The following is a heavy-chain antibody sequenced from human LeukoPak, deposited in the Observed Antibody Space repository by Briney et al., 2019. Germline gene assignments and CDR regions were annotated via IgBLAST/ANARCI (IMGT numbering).Heavy chain of an antibody. CDR1: GYTFTSYD. J-gene: IGHJ6*03. V-gene: IGHV1-8*03. Sequence: GASVKVSCKASGYTFTSYDINWVRQATGQGLEWMGWMNPNSGNTGYAQKFQGRVTITRDNSKRTAYMELSSLRSEDTGVYYCARIPGRLRADYYYYCMDVWGKGTTVTVSS. CDR2: MNPNSGNT. CDR3: ARIPGRLRADYYYYCMDV. D-gene: IGHD5-12*01.